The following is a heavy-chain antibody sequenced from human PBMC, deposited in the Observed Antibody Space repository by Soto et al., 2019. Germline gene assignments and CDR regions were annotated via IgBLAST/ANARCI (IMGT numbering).Heavy chain of an antibody. Sequence: DVQLVESGGGLVQPGGSLRLSCAASGFTFSNYWMSWVRQPPGKGLEWVANIKQDGSEMYYADSVKGRFTISRDNAKNSLYLHLISLRAEDMAVYYCARDRRPIRGYNYDWGSDYFDYWGQGTLVTVSS. D-gene: IGHD3-16*01. J-gene: IGHJ4*02. CDR3: ARDRRPIRGYNYDWGSDYFDY. V-gene: IGHV3-7*03. CDR2: IKQDGSEM. CDR1: GFTFSNYW.